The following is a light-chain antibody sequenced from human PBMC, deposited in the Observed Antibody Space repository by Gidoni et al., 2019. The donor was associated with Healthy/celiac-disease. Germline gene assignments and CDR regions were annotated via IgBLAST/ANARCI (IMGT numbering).Light chain of an antibody. J-gene: IGLJ2*01. CDR3: SSCTSSNTVI. Sequence: QSALTQPASVSGSPGQSITISCTGTSSDVGGYNYVSWYQQHPGKAPKLMIYEVSNRPSGVSNRLSGSKSGNTASLTISGLQAEDEADYYCSSCTSSNTVIFGGGSKLTVL. CDR2: EVS. V-gene: IGLV2-14*01. CDR1: SSDVGGYNY.